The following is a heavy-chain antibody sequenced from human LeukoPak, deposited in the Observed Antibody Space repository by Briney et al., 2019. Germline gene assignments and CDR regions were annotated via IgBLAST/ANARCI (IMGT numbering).Heavy chain of an antibody. CDR2: ISDSGNT. Sequence: GGSLRLSCAASGLTLSSYAMSWVRQAPGKGLEWVSAISDSGNTYHADSVKGRFTISRDSSKNTLFLQMNRLRPEDAAVYYCAKAWGAVAGTFYFDYWGQGTLVTVSS. J-gene: IGHJ4*02. D-gene: IGHD6-19*01. V-gene: IGHV3-23*01. CDR1: GLTLSSYA. CDR3: AKAWGAVAGTFYFDY.